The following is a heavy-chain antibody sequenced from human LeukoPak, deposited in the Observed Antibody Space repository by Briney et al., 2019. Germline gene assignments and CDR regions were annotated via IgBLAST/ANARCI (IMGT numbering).Heavy chain of an antibody. Sequence: SETLSLTCAVSGYSISSGYYWGWIRQPPGKGLEWIGSVYHSGSTYYNPSLKSRVTISVDTSKNQFSLKLSSVTAADTAVYYCARDKSGWSWGQGTLVTVSS. V-gene: IGHV4-38-2*02. J-gene: IGHJ4*02. CDR1: GYSISSGYY. CDR2: VYHSGST. D-gene: IGHD6-19*01. CDR3: ARDKSGWS.